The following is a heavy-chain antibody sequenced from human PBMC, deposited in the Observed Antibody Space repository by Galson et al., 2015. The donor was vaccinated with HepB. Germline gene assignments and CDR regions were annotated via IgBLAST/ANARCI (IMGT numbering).Heavy chain of an antibody. CDR1: GGTFSSYA. V-gene: IGHV1-69*13. D-gene: IGHD3-3*01. CDR2: IIPIFGIA. J-gene: IGHJ6*02. Sequence: SVKVSCKASGGTFSSYAISWVRQAPGQGLEWMGGIIPIFGIANYAQKFQGRVTITADESTSTAYMELSSLRSEDTAVYYCASGGETIFYYGMDVWGQGTTVTVSS. CDR3: ASGGETIFYYGMDV.